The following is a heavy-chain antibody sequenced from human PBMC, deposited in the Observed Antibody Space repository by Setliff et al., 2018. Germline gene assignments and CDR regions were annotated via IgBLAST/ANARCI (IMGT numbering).Heavy chain of an antibody. CDR3: ARVSGFLYVDV. V-gene: IGHV4-61*05. D-gene: IGHD3-3*01. Sequence: SETLSLTCTVSGGSISSGTYYWGWIRQPPGKGLEWIGYIYYSGSTNYNPSLKSRVTMSVDTTKNQFSLKLTSVTAADTAVYYCARVSGFLYVDVWGKGTTVTV. CDR1: GGSISSGTYY. CDR2: IYYSGST. J-gene: IGHJ6*03.